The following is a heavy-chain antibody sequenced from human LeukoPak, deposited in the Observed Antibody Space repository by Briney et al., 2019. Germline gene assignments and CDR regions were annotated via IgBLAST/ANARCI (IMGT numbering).Heavy chain of an antibody. CDR2: IYTSGST. V-gene: IGHV4-4*07. CDR1: GGSISSYY. J-gene: IGHJ6*02. CDR3: AGNGGSGWVYYGMDV. Sequence: SETLSLTCTVSGGSISSYYWSWIRQPAGQGLEWIGRIYTSGSTNYNPSLKSRVTMSVDTSKNQFSLKLSSVTAADTAVYYCAGNGGSGWVYYGMDVWGQGTTVTVSS. D-gene: IGHD6-19*01.